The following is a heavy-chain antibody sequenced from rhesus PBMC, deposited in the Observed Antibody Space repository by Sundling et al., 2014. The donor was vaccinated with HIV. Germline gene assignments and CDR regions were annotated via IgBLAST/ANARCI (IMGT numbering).Heavy chain of an antibody. CDR1: GASISGAYA. D-gene: IGHD6-31*01. V-gene: IGHV4-127*01. Sequence: QVQLQESGPGLVKPSETLSLTCGVSGASISGAYAWTWIRQSPGKGLEWIGHLFGSIGSTYYNPSLKSRVTISTDTSQNQFSLRLTSVTAADTAVYYCARGFPYNAWYGHYGLDSWGQGVVVTVSS. J-gene: IGHJ6*01. CDR2: LFGSIGST. CDR3: ARGFPYNAWYGHYGLDS.